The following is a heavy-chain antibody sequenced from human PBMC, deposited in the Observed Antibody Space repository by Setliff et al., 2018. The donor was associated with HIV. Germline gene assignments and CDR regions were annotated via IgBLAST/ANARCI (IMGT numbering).Heavy chain of an antibody. CDR2: IYPGDSDT. CDR1: GYSFTSYW. Sequence: PGESLKLSCKGSGYSFTSYWIGWVRQMPGKGLEWMGVIYPGDSDTRYSPSFQGQVTISVDKSISTAYLQWSSLRASDIAMYYCARVIVGASDAFDIWGQGTMVTVSS. V-gene: IGHV5-51*01. J-gene: IGHJ3*02. CDR3: ARVIVGASDAFDI. D-gene: IGHD1-26*01.